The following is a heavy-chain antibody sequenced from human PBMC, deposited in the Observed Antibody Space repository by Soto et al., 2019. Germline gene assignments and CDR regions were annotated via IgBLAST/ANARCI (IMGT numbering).Heavy chain of an antibody. CDR3: VREGLQDDALDF. V-gene: IGHV3-30-3*01. Sequence: ESGGGVVQPGRSLRLSCAASGFTFSVYALHWVRQAPGKGLEWLATISYDGSKYGDSVKGRITISRDNSKNTLFLEMNSLRAEDKGVYYCVREGLQDDALDFWGQGTMVTVSS. CDR2: ISYDGS. CDR1: GFTFSVYA. J-gene: IGHJ3*01. D-gene: IGHD4-4*01.